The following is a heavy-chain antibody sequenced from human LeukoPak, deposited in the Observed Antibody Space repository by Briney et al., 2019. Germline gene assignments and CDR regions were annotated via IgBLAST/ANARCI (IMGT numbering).Heavy chain of an antibody. J-gene: IGHJ4*02. V-gene: IGHV1-18*01. CDR1: GYTFSTYG. D-gene: IGHD3-22*01. CDR3: AWRDYYDSSGYYS. CDR2: ISAYNGNT. Sequence: ASVKVSCKASGYTFSTYGISWVRQAPGQGLEWMGWISAYNGNTNYAQKHQGRVTMTTDTSTSTAYMELRSLRSDDTAVYYCAWRDYYDSSGYYSWGQGTLVTVSS.